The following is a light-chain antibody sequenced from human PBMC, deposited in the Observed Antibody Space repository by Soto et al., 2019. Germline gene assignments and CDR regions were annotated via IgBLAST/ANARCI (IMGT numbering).Light chain of an antibody. CDR3: CSYTSSSTHV. J-gene: IGLJ1*01. Sequence: QSALTQPASVSGSPGQSITISCTGTSSDVGGYNFVSWYQQHPGKVPKLMIFDVNRRPSGVSDRCSGSKSGNTAYLTISGLQAEDEGDYYCCSYTSSSTHVFGSGTKLTVL. V-gene: IGLV2-14*03. CDR1: SSDVGGYNF. CDR2: DVN.